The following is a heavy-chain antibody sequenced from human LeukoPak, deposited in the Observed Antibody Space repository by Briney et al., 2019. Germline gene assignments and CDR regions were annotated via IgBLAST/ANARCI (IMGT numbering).Heavy chain of an antibody. CDR1: GGSITSYY. Sequence: SETLSLTCTVSGGSITSYYWSWIRQPPGKGLEWIGYIYSSGSTTYNPSLKSRVTISVDTSKNQFSLKLASVTAADTAVYYCARRAVAENYFDYWGQGTLVTDSS. V-gene: IGHV4-59*08. D-gene: IGHD6-19*01. CDR2: IYSSGST. J-gene: IGHJ4*02. CDR3: ARRAVAENYFDY.